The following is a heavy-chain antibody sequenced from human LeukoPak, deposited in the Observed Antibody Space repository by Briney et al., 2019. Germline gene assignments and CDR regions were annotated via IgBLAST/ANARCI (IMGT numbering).Heavy chain of an antibody. Sequence: ASVKVSCKASGYTFTSYGISWVRQAPGQGLEWMGRISAYNGNTNYAQNLQGRVTMTTDTSTSTAYMELRSLRSDDTAVYYCARDLGSSVYYALDYWGQGTLVTVSS. D-gene: IGHD3-22*01. CDR1: GYTFTSYG. J-gene: IGHJ4*02. CDR3: ARDLGSSVYYALDY. CDR2: ISAYNGNT. V-gene: IGHV1-18*01.